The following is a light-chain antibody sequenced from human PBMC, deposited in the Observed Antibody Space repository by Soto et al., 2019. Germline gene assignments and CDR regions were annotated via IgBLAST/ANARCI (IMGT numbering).Light chain of an antibody. CDR1: SSDVGSYDR. V-gene: IGLV2-18*02. CDR3: SSYTTGSSVV. Sequence: QSALTQPPSVSGSPGQSVTISCTGTSSDVGSYDRVSWYQQPPGTAPKLMIYEVTNRPSGVPDRFSGSKSGNTASLTISGLQPEDEADYYCSSYTTGSSVVFGGGTKLTVL. J-gene: IGLJ2*01. CDR2: EVT.